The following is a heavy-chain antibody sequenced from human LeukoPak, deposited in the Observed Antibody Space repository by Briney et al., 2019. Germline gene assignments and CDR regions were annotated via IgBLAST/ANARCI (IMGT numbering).Heavy chain of an antibody. CDR2: IYTSGST. CDR3: ARAFITISDSYYYYMDV. CDR1: GGSNSSGSYY. V-gene: IGHV4-61*02. J-gene: IGHJ6*03. Sequence: SETLSLTCTVSGGSNSSGSYYWSWIRQPAGKGLEWIGRIYTSGSTNYNPSLKSRVTISVDTSKNQFSLKLSSVTAADPAVYYCARAFITISDSYYYYMDVWGKGTTVTVSS. D-gene: IGHD3-3*01.